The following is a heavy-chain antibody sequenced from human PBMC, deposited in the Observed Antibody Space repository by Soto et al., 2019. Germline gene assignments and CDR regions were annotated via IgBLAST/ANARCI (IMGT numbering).Heavy chain of an antibody. D-gene: IGHD6-13*01. CDR2: IIPIFGTA. V-gene: IGHV1-69*13. Sequence: QVQLVQSATEVKKPGASVKVSCRASGYTFDIYAMNWVRQAPGQGLEWMGGIIPIFGTANYAQKFQGRVTITADESTSTAYMELSSLRSEDTAVYYCAKPTKGSSWYYYGMDVWGQGTTVTVSS. CDR3: AKPTKGSSWYYYGMDV. CDR1: GYTFDIYA. J-gene: IGHJ6*02.